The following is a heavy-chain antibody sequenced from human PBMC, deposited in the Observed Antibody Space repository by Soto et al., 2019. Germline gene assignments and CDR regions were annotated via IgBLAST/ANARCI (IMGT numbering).Heavy chain of an antibody. Sequence: PGGSLRLSCAASGFTFSSYAMSWVRQAPGKGLEWVSAISGSGGSTYYAVSVKGRFTISRDNSKNTLYLQMNSLRAEDTAVYYCAKDPKLWFGELSVYFDYWGQGTLVTVSS. J-gene: IGHJ4*02. V-gene: IGHV3-23*01. CDR1: GFTFSSYA. CDR3: AKDPKLWFGELSVYFDY. CDR2: ISGSGGST. D-gene: IGHD3-10*01.